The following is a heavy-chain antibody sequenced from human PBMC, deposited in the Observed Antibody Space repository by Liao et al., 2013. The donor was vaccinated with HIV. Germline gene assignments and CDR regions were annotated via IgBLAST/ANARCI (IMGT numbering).Heavy chain of an antibody. D-gene: IGHD3-3*01. CDR3: AREGITIFGVVIIGAFDI. Sequence: QVQLQESGPGLVKPSQTLSLACTVSGDSISSGSNYWSWIRQPAGRGLEWIGRISGTGITNYSPSLESRVTISVDTSKNKFSLKLTFVTAADTAVYYCAREGITIFGVVIIGAFDIWGQGTMVTVSS. CDR1: GDSISSGSNY. CDR2: ISGTGIT. J-gene: IGHJ3*02. V-gene: IGHV4-61*02.